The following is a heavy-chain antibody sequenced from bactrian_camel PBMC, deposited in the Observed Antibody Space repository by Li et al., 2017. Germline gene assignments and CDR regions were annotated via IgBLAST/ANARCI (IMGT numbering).Heavy chain of an antibody. V-gene: IGHV3S29*01. CDR2: LRADARST. Sequence: QLVESGGGSVQAGGSLTFSCAFSGYTYSGHCMGWFRQAEGKEREGVATLRADARSTYSDSVKGRFTVSKDNAKRTLYLQMNNLTSDDTAMYYCATSASRPLTFPLRQANYGFWGQGTQVTVS. CDR3: ATSASRPLTFPLRQANYGF. CDR1: GYTYSGHC. J-gene: IGHJ6*01. D-gene: IGHD4*01.